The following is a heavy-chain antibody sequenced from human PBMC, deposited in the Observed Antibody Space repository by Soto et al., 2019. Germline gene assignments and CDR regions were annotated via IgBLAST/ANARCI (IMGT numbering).Heavy chain of an antibody. J-gene: IGHJ6*02. CDR1: GGTFSSYA. V-gene: IGHV1-69*05. CDR3: ARDVVPAAYYYYYYGMDV. D-gene: IGHD2-2*01. Sequence: SVKVSCKASGGTFSSYAISWVRQAPGQGLEWMGGIIPIFGTANYAQKLQGRVTMTTDTSTSTAYMELRSLRSDDTAVYYCARDVVPAAYYYYYYGMDVWGQGTTVTVSS. CDR2: IIPIFGTA.